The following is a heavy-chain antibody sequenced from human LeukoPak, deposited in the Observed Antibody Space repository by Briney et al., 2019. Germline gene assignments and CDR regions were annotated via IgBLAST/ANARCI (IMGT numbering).Heavy chain of an antibody. CDR3: AGDLAPYYDFWSGEIYYYYGMDV. V-gene: IGHV3-33*01. CDR2: IWYDGSNK. J-gene: IGHJ6*02. Sequence: TGGSLRLSCAASGFTFSSYGMHWVRQAPGKGLEWVAVIWYDGSNKYYADSVKGRFTISRDNSKNTLYLQMNSLRAEDTAVYYCAGDLAPYYDFWSGEIYYYYGMDVWGQGTTVTVSS. CDR1: GFTFSSYG. D-gene: IGHD3-3*01.